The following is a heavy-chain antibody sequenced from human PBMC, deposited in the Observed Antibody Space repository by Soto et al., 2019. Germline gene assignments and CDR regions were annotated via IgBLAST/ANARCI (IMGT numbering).Heavy chain of an antibody. V-gene: IGHV3-43*01. CDR2: IRWDGGST. J-gene: IGHJ4*02. D-gene: IGHD5-18*01. CDR3: SKDIEAMAEGYDFDY. CDR1: EFTFNDYT. Sequence: EVQLVASGGVVVQPGGSLRLSCAASEFTFNDYTMYWVRQAPGQGLEWVSLIRWDGGSTYYADSVKGRITISRDNSKNARYLQMSSLRSEDTALYYCSKDIEAMAEGYDFDYWGQGTLVIVSS.